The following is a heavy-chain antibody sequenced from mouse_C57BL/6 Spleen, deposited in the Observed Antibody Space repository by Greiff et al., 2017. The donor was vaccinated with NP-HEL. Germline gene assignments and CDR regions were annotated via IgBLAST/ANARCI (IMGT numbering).Heavy chain of an antibody. CDR3: ARFDYYGSSYNAMDY. D-gene: IGHD1-1*01. J-gene: IGHJ4*01. Sequence: QVQLQESGAELVRPGTSVKVSCKASGYAFTNYLIEWVKQRPGQGLEWIGVIYPGSGGTNYNAKFKGKATLTADNSSSTGYMQLSSLTSEDSAVYFCARFDYYGSSYNAMDYWGQGTSVTVSS. CDR1: GYAFTNYL. CDR2: IYPGSGGT. V-gene: IGHV1-54*01.